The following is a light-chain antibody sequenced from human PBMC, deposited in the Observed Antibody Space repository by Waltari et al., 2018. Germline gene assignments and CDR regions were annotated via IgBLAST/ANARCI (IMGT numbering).Light chain of an antibody. V-gene: IGKV3-20*01. CDR2: DAS. Sequence: SCRASQIVSRSLAWYQQKPGQAPRLLIYDASTRATGIPDRFSGSGSGTDFSLTISRLEPEDFAVYYCQKYVSLPATFGQGTTVEIK. CDR1: QIVSRS. CDR3: QKYVSLPAT. J-gene: IGKJ1*01.